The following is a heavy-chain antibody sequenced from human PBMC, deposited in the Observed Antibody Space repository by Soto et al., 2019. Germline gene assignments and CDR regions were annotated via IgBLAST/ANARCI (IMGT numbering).Heavy chain of an antibody. CDR2: IDNDGSIT. CDR1: GFTLSDYW. J-gene: IGHJ4*02. V-gene: IGHV3-74*01. D-gene: IGHD3-3*01. CDR3: ATLNSFGADY. Sequence: GGSLRLSCAASGFTLSDYWMHWVRQAPGKGLVWVSRIDNDGSITNYADSVKGRFTISRDNAKNTVSLQMSSLRAEDTAVYYCATLNSFGADYWGQGTPVTVSS.